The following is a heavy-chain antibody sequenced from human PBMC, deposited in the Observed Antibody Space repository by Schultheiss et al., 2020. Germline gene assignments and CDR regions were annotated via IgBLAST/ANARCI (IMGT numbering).Heavy chain of an antibody. Sequence: SQTLSLTCTVSGGSVSSGSYYWSWIRQPPGKGLEWIGYIYESGSTNYNPTLKSRVTISVDTSKNQFSLKLSSVTAADTAVYYCARASIITMDFDYWGQGTLVTVSS. CDR1: GGSVSSGSYY. D-gene: IGHD3-10*01. CDR2: IYESGST. CDR3: ARASIITMDFDY. J-gene: IGHJ4*02. V-gene: IGHV4-61*01.